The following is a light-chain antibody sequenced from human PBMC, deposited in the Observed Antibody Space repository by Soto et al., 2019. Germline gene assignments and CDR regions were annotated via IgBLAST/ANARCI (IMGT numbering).Light chain of an antibody. CDR3: QQYGSSPPVT. CDR2: GAS. V-gene: IGKV3-20*01. CDR1: QSVTGSY. J-gene: IGKJ3*01. Sequence: EIVLTQSPGTLSLSPGERATLSCRASQSVTGSYLAWYQQKPGQAPRLLIYGASSRASGIPDRFSGSGSGTDFTLTISRLEPEDFAVYYCQQYGSSPPVTFGPGTKVDTK.